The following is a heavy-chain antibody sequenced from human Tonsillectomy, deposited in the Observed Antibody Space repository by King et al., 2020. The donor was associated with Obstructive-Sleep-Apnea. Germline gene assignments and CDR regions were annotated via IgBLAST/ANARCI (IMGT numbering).Heavy chain of an antibody. Sequence: VQLVESGGGLVQPGGSLRLSCAASGFTFSSYAMSWVCQAPGKGLEWVSAISGSGGSTYYADSVKGRFTISRDNSKNTLYLQMNSLRAEDTAVYYCAKRDHYYDQRDYYGMDVWGQGTTVTVSS. CDR2: ISGSGGST. J-gene: IGHJ6*02. D-gene: IGHD3-22*01. V-gene: IGHV3-23*04. CDR3: AKRDHYYDQRDYYGMDV. CDR1: GFTFSSYA.